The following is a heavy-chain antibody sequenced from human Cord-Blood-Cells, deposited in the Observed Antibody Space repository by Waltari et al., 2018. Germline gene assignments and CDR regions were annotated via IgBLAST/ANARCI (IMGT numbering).Heavy chain of an antibody. V-gene: IGHV4-31*03. D-gene: IGHD3-3*01. Sequence: QVQLQESGPGLVKPSQTLSLTCTVSGGSISSGGYYWSWIRQHPGKSMEWIGYIYYSGSTYYNPSLKSRVTISVDTSKNQFSLKLSSVTAADTAVYYCARVERRGLRFLEWKGAFDIWGQGTMVTVSS. CDR1: GGSISSGGYY. CDR3: ARVERRGLRFLEWKGAFDI. CDR2: IYYSGST. J-gene: IGHJ3*02.